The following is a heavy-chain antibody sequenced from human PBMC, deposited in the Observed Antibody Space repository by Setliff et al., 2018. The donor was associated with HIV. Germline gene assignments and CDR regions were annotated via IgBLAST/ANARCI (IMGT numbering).Heavy chain of an antibody. Sequence: PSETLSLTCAVYGGSFSDHYWTWIRQPPGKGLEWIGEINQSGISNFNPSLKSRVTMPIDTPKNQLSLKLSSVTAADTAVYFCARGGGFWSGQLDYWGQGTLVTVSS. CDR3: ARGGGFWSGQLDY. CDR1: GGSFSDHY. D-gene: IGHD3-3*01. V-gene: IGHV4-34*01. CDR2: INQSGIS. J-gene: IGHJ4*02.